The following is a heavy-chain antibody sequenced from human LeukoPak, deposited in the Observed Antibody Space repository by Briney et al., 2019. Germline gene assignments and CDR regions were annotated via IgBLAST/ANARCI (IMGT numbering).Heavy chain of an antibody. CDR2: VSFDGSNK. CDR3: AKAGGNSGEYFDY. D-gene: IGHD4-23*01. J-gene: IGHJ4*02. V-gene: IGHV3-30*02. CDR1: GFTFSSNG. Sequence: GGSLRLSCAASGFTFSSNGMHWVRQAPGKGLEWVAVVSFDGSNKYFEDSVKGRFSISRDNSRNTLYLQMNSLRAEDTAVYYCAKAGGNSGEYFDYWGQGTLVTVSS.